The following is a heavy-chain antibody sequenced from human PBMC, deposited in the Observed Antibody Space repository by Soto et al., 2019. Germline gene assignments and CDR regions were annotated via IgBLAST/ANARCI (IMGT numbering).Heavy chain of an antibody. CDR1: GGSISSCCYS. Sequence: SETPALTCAVSGGSISSCCYSWSWIRQPPGKGLEWIGYIYESGSTYYNPSLKSRVTISVDRSKNQFSLKLSSVTAADTAVYYCARAHYGDYGYGMDVWGQGTTVTVSS. CDR3: ARAHYGDYGYGMDV. D-gene: IGHD4-17*01. CDR2: IYESGST. J-gene: IGHJ6*02. V-gene: IGHV4-30-2*01.